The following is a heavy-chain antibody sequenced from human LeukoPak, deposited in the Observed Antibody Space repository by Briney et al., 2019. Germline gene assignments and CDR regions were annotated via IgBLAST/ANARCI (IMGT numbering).Heavy chain of an antibody. Sequence: GSLRLPCAASGFTFSSYALSWVRPAPGQGLEWVSSIIGRGGSTYYADSVKGRFTISRDNSKNTPYLQMNSLRDEDTAIYYCAKAPRGGYDSLIDYWGQGTLVTVSS. CDR2: IIGRGGST. D-gene: IGHD5-12*01. CDR1: GFTFSSYA. J-gene: IGHJ4*02. V-gene: IGHV3-23*01. CDR3: AKAPRGGYDSLIDY.